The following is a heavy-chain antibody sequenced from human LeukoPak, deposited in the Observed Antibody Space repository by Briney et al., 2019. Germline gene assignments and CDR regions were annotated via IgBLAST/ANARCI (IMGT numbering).Heavy chain of an antibody. V-gene: IGHV3-33*01. D-gene: IGHD1-20*01. Sequence: PGRSLRLSCAASGFTFSSYGMHWVRQAPGKGLEWVAVIWYDGSNKYYADSVKGRFTISRDNSKNTLYLQLNSLRAEDTAVYYCALTGTTLDYWGQGTLVTVSS. J-gene: IGHJ4*02. CDR2: IWYDGSNK. CDR1: GFTFSSYG. CDR3: ALTGTTLDY.